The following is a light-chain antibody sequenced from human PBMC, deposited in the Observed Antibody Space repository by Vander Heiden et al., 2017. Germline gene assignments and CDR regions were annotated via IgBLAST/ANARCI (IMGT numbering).Light chain of an antibody. CDR1: QTFSSN. CDR2: GAS. Sequence: EILMTQSPSTLSSSPGERATPPCRASQTFSSNLAWYQQKPGQAPRLIIYGASTRAAGIPASFSGSGSGTEFTITISSLQSEDFAVYYCQQYNNWWTFGQGTKVEIK. V-gene: IGKV3-15*01. CDR3: QQYNNWWT. J-gene: IGKJ1*01.